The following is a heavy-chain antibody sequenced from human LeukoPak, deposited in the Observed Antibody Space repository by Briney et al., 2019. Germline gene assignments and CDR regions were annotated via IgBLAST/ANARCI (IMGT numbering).Heavy chain of an antibody. J-gene: IGHJ3*02. CDR1: GFSFSSYN. V-gene: IGHV3-21*01. D-gene: IGHD4-23*01. CDR2: ISSSSNYI. CDR3: ARDTLEYSNSPDALNI. Sequence: GESLRLSCAASGFSFSSYNMYWVRQAPGKGLEWVSSISSSSNYIYYADSMKGRFTISRDNAKNSLYMQMESLRDEDTAIYYCARDTLEYSNSPDALNIWGQGTMVTVSS.